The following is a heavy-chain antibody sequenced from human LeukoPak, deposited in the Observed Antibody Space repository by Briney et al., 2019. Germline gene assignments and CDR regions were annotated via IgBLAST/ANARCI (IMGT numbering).Heavy chain of an antibody. Sequence: SETLSLTCAVYGGSFSGYYWSWIRQPPGKGLEWIGEINHSGSTNYNPSLKSRVTISVDTSKNQFSLKLSSVTAADTAVYYCARDDGAYYDSSGNDYWGQGTLVTVSS. D-gene: IGHD3-22*01. V-gene: IGHV4-34*01. CDR2: INHSGST. J-gene: IGHJ4*02. CDR3: ARDDGAYYDSSGNDY. CDR1: GGSFSGYY.